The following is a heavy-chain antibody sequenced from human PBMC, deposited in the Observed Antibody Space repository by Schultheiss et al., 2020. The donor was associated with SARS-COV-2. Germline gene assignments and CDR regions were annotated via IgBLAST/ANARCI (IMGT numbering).Heavy chain of an antibody. CDR2: IYYSGST. J-gene: IGHJ4*02. CDR1: GGSISSYY. CDR3: ARSGSGSYGDY. D-gene: IGHD1-26*01. Sequence: SETLSLTCTVSGGSISSYYWSWIRQPPGKGLEWIGYIYYSGSTNYNPSLKSRVTISVDTSKNQFSLKLSSVTAADTAVYYCARSGSGSYGDYWGQGTLVTVSS. V-gene: IGHV4-59*01.